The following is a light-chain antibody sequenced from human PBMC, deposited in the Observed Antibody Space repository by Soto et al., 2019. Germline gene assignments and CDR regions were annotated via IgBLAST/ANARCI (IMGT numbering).Light chain of an antibody. CDR2: SAS. V-gene: IGKV1-27*01. J-gene: IGKJ5*01. Sequence: DLQMTQSPSSLSASVGDRVTITCRASQGISNYLAWYQQKPGKVPKLLIYSASTLQSGVPSRFSGSGSGTDFTLTIRSLQPEDVATYYCQKYNSVPVTFGQGTRLEIK. CDR3: QKYNSVPVT. CDR1: QGISNY.